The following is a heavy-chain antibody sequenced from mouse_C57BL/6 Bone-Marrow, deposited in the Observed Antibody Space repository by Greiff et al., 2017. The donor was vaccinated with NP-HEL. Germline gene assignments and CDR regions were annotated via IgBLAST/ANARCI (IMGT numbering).Heavy chain of an antibody. J-gene: IGHJ2*01. Sequence: QVQLQQPGAELVKPGASVKLSCKASGYTFTSYWITWVKQRPGQGLEWIGVIYPGGGSTTYNEKFKSKATLTVDTSSSTAYMQLSSLTSEDSAVYYCAGDYDYFDDWGKGTTLTVS. D-gene: IGHD2-4*01. CDR1: GYTFTSYW. V-gene: IGHV1-55*01. CDR3: AGDYDYFDD. CDR2: IYPGGGST.